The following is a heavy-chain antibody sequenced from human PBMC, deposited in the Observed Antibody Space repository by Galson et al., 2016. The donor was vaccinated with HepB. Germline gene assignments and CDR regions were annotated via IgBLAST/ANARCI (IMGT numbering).Heavy chain of an antibody. D-gene: IGHD3-10*01. Sequence: TLSLTCSVSGGSISSGGYYWSWIRQHPGKGLEWIGYIFYSGSSYYNPSLKSRVTISVDTSKNQFSLKLSSGTDADTAVYHCTSGLVRGVISFWGQGLLVGVAS. CDR1: GGSISSGGYY. CDR3: TSGLVRGVISF. CDR2: IFYSGSS. J-gene: IGHJ4*02. V-gene: IGHV4-31*03.